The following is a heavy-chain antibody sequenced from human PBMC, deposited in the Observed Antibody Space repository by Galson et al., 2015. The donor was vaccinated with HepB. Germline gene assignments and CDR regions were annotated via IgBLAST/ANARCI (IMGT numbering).Heavy chain of an antibody. CDR3: ASDTRTAVFGVVILEGSYGMAV. CDR2: IIPIFGTA. V-gene: IGHV1-69*13. D-gene: IGHD3-3*01. Sequence: SVKVSCKASGGTFSSYAISWVRQAPGQGLEWMGGIIPIFGTANYAQKFQGRVTITADESTSTAYMELSSLRSEDTAVYYCASDTRTAVFGVVILEGSYGMAVWGQGTTVTVSS. J-gene: IGHJ6*02. CDR1: GGTFSSYA.